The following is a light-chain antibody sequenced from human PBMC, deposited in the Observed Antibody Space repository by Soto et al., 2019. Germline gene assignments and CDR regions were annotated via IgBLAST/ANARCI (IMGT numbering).Light chain of an antibody. Sequence: QSVLTQPASVSGSPGQSITISCTGTSSDVGGYNYVSWYQQHPGKAPELMIYDVSNRPSGVSNRFSGSKSGNTASLTISGLQAEDEADYYCSSYTSSSTPYYVFGTGTKVTVL. V-gene: IGLV2-14*01. CDR2: DVS. CDR3: SSYTSSSTPYYV. CDR1: SSDVGGYNY. J-gene: IGLJ1*01.